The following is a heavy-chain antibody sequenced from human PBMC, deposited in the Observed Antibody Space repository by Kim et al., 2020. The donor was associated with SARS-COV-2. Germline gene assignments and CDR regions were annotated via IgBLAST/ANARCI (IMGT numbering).Heavy chain of an antibody. D-gene: IGHD1-1*01. V-gene: IGHV3-7*03. CDR1: GYTFSSYW. CDR2: IKQDGSEK. J-gene: IGHJ5*02. Sequence: GGSLRLSCAASGYTFSSYWMSWVRQAPGKGLEWVANIKQDGSEKYYVDSVKGRFTISRDNAKNSLYLQMNSLRAEDTAVYYCARASEGLNRPTHWFDPWGQGTLVTVSS. CDR3: ARASEGLNRPTHWFDP.